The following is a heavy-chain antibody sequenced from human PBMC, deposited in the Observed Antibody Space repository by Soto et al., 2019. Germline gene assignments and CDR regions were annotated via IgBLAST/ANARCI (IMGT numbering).Heavy chain of an antibody. CDR2: INPNSGGT. D-gene: IGHD1-7*01. Sequence: QVQLVQSGAEVKKPGASVKVSCKASGYTFTGYYMHWVRQAPGQGLEWMGWINPNSGGTNYAQKCQGRVTMTRDTSISTAYMELSRLRSDDTAVYYCARGRITGTTWSWFDPWGQGTLVTVSS. V-gene: IGHV1-2*02. J-gene: IGHJ5*02. CDR1: GYTFTGYY. CDR3: ARGRITGTTWSWFDP.